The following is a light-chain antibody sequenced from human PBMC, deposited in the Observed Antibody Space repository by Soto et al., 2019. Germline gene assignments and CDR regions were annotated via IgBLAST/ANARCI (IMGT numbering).Light chain of an antibody. J-gene: IGLJ2*01. V-gene: IGLV2-14*01. Sequence: QSALTQPASVSGSPRQSITISCTGASSDVGGYTYVSWYQQHPGKAPKLIIYEVNNRPSGVSHRFSGSKSGNTASLTISGLQAEDEADYYCSSYTSSSTLVVFGGGTKLTVL. CDR3: SSYTSSSTLVV. CDR1: SSDVGGYTY. CDR2: EVN.